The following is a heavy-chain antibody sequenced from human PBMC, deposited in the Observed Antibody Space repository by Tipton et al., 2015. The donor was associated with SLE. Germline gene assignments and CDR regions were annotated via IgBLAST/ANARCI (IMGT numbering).Heavy chain of an antibody. D-gene: IGHD6-13*01. CDR3: AKEFRPTAAAPFDY. Sequence: GSLRLSCAASGFTFSSYAMCWVRQAPGKGLEWGSGISGSGGSTYNADSVKGRFTISRDNSKNTLYLQMNSLRAEDTAVYYCAKEFRPTAAAPFDYWGQGTLVTVSS. V-gene: IGHV3-23*01. CDR1: GFTFSSYA. CDR2: ISGSGGST. J-gene: IGHJ4*02.